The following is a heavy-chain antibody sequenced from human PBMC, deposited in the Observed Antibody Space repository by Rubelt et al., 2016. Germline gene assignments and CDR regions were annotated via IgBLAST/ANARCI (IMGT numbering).Heavy chain of an antibody. V-gene: IGHV1-18*01. Sequence: QVQLVQSGAEVKKPGASVKVSCKASGYTFTSYGISWVRQAPGQGLEWMGWISAYNGNRNDAQKFQGRLTMNTDASKMTAYMELRGLRADDTAVYYCSRTGLDCKNGVCYDYWGQGTLVIVSS. CDR1: GYTFTSYG. J-gene: IGHJ4*02. CDR2: ISAYNGNR. CDR3: SRTGLDCKNGVCYDY. D-gene: IGHD2-8*01.